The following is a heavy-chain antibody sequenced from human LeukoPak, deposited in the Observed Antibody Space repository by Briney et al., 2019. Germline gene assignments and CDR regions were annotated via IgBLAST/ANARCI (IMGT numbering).Heavy chain of an antibody. CDR1: GGSISSSNW. Sequence: PSGTLSLTCAVSGGSISSSNWWSWVRQPPGKGLEWIGEIYHSGSTNCNPSLKSRVTMSVDTSKNQFSLKVNSVTAADTAVYYCARVYDSGSQAYFYYMDVWGKGTTVTISS. V-gene: IGHV4-4*02. CDR2: IYHSGST. J-gene: IGHJ6*03. CDR3: ARVYDSGSQAYFYYMDV. D-gene: IGHD3-10*01.